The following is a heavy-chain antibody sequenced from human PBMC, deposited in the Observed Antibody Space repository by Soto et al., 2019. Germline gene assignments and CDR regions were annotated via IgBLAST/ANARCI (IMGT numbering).Heavy chain of an antibody. CDR2: ISAYNGNT. CDR1: GYTFTTYG. CDR3: ARARGYCTNGICSPFDY. D-gene: IGHD2-8*01. Sequence: ASVKVSCKASGYTFTTYGITWVRQAPGQGLEWMGWISAYNGNTNFAQNLQDRVTLTTDTSTSTAYMELRSLRPDDTAVYYCARARGYCTNGICSPFDYWGQGTLVTVSS. J-gene: IGHJ4*02. V-gene: IGHV1-18*04.